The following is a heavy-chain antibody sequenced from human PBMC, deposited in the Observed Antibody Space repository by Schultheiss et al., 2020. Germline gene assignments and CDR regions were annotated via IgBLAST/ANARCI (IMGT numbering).Heavy chain of an antibody. CDR1: GGSIRSSNW. V-gene: IGHV4-4*02. J-gene: IGHJ4*01. D-gene: IGHD2-2*01. CDR3: ARGRRTCYFDY. CDR2: IYHSGST. Sequence: SETLSLTCAVSGGSIRSSNWCSWVRQPPVKGLEWIGEIYHSGSTNYNPSLKSRVTISVDKSKNQFSLKLSSVTAADTAVYYCARGRRTCYFDYWGQGTLVTVSS.